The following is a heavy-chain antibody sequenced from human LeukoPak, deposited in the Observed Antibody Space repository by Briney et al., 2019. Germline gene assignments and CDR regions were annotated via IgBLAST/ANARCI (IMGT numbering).Heavy chain of an antibody. V-gene: IGHV3-33*01. Sequence: SCKASGYTFTSYGISWVRQAPGKGLEWVAVIWYDGSNKNYVDSVKGRFTISRDNSKNTLYLQMNSLRAEDTAVYYCARATLRDYGMDVWGQGTTVTVSS. J-gene: IGHJ6*02. CDR1: GYTFTSYG. D-gene: IGHD4-17*01. CDR3: ARATLRDYGMDV. CDR2: IWYDGSNK.